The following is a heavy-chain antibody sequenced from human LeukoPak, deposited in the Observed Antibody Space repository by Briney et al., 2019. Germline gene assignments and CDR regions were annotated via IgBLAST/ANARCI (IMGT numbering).Heavy chain of an antibody. CDR2: ISSSSSTI. D-gene: IGHD1-26*01. CDR3: AREGSYYFDY. Sequence: GGSLRLSCAASGFPFSSYEIIWVRQVPGRGLEWVSYISSSSSTIFYADSVKGRFTISRDNAKNSVYLQMNSLRAEYTAVYSCAREGSYYFDYWGQGTLVTVSS. J-gene: IGHJ4*02. CDR1: GFPFSSYE. V-gene: IGHV3-48*03.